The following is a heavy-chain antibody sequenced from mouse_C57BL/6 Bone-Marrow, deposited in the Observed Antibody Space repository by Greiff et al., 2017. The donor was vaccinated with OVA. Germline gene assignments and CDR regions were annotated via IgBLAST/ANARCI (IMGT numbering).Heavy chain of an antibody. CDR1: GYTFTSYT. D-gene: IGHD1-1*01. Sequence: QVQLQQSGAELARPGASVKMSCKASGYTFTSYTMHWVKQRPGQGLEWIGYINPSSGYTKYNQKFKDKATLTADKSSSTAYMQLSRLTSEDSAVYYCARRGLITTVIDYWGQGTTLTVSS. CDR3: ARRGLITTVIDY. CDR2: INPSSGYT. V-gene: IGHV1-4*01. J-gene: IGHJ2*01.